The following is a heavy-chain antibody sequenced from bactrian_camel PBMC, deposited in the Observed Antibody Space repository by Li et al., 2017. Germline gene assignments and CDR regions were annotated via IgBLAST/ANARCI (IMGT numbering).Heavy chain of an antibody. J-gene: IGHJ4*01. CDR1: AYTGGPFY. CDR3: ATSPIYCGILSWSRLAYYNT. Sequence: VQLVESGGGSVQAGGSLRLSCAASAYTGGPFYMAYFRQAPGKEREGVATITNGTGNTDYADSVKGRFTVSQDNAKNTVYLQMNSLKPEDTAIYYCATSPIYCGILSWSRLAYYNTWGQGTQVTVS. D-gene: IGHD2*01. CDR2: ITNGTGNT. V-gene: IGHV3S40*01.